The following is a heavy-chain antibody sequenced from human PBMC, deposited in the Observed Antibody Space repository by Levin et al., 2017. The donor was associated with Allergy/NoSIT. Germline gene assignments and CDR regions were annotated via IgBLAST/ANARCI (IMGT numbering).Heavy chain of an antibody. CDR1: GFTFSSYA. D-gene: IGHD6-19*01. CDR3: ASVLVAGTAFDI. CDR2: ISYDGSNK. V-gene: IGHV3-30-3*01. Sequence: LLLTCAASGFTFSSYAMHWVRQAPGKGLEWVAVISYDGSNKYYADSVKGRFTISRDNSKNTLYLQMNSLRAEDTAVYYCASVLVAGTAFDIWGQGTMVTVSS. J-gene: IGHJ3*02.